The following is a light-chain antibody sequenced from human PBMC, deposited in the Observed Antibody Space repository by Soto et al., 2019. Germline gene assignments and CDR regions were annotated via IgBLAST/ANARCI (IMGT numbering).Light chain of an antibody. CDR1: SSDVGGYNY. J-gene: IGLJ2*01. CDR2: EVS. V-gene: IGLV2-14*01. CDR3: NSFTSSATRL. Sequence: QSALTQPASVSGSPGQSITISCTGTSSDVGGYNYVSWYQQLPGKAPKLMIYEVSNRPSGISNRFSASKSGNTASLTISGLQPEDEADYYCNSFTSSATRLFGGGTKVTVL.